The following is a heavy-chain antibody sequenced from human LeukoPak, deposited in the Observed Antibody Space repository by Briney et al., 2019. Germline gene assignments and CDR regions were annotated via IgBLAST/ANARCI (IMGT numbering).Heavy chain of an antibody. V-gene: IGHV4-59*01. CDR1: GGSISGYY. CDR2: IYYTGNT. CDR3: VRSESGTYSWFDP. J-gene: IGHJ5*02. Sequence: PSETLSLTCTVSGGSISGYYWSWIRQPPGKGLEWIGFIYYTGNTNYNPSLKSRLTISLDTSNNQFSLKVSSVTAADTAVYYCVRSESGTYSWFDPWGQGTLVTVSS. D-gene: IGHD4-11*01.